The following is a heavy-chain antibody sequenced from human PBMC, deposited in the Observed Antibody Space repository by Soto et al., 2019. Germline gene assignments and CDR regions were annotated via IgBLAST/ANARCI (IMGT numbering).Heavy chain of an antibody. J-gene: IGHJ4*02. CDR3: PQVYGSVSWGWYFHS. CDR2: VFWDGGE. D-gene: IGHD1-26*01. CDR1: GFSLTTTGVG. V-gene: IGHV2-5*02. Sequence: QITLRESGPSLVKPTETLTLTCTFSGFSLTTTGVGVGWIRQPPGKALEWLAVVFWDGGERYSPSLKSRVTITKDTAKHQVVFTMTNMDPADTATYYCPQVYGSVSWGWYFHSWGQGTLVTFSS.